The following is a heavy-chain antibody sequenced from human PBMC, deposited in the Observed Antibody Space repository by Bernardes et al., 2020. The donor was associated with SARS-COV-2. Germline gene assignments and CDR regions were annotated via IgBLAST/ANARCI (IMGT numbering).Heavy chain of an antibody. CDR3: ARAMAGKNYFDS. CDR2: ISASGTTM. CDR1: GITFSDYY. Sequence: GGSLRLSCAASGITFSDYYMSWIRQAPGKGLEWLSYISASGTTMYYADSVKGRFTISRDNAKNSLFLQMNSLRAEDTAVYYCARAMAGKNYFDSWGQGTLVTVSS. J-gene: IGHJ4*02. D-gene: IGHD6-19*01. V-gene: IGHV3-11*01.